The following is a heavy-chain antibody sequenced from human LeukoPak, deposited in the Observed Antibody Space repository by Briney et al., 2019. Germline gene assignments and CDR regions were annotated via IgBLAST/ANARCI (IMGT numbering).Heavy chain of an antibody. CDR1: GGSISSYY. CDR2: IYYSGST. V-gene: IGHV4-59*08. CDR3: ARAPYYYDSSGYYSAAFDI. D-gene: IGHD3-22*01. J-gene: IGHJ3*02. Sequence: SETLSLTCTVSGGSISSYYWSWIRQPPGKGLEWIGYIYYSGSTNYNPSLKSRVTISVDTSKNQFSLKLSSVTAADTAVYYCARAPYYYDSSGYYSAAFDIWGQGAMVTVSS.